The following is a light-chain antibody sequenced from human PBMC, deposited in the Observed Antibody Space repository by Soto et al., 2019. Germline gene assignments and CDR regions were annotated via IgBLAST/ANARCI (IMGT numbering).Light chain of an antibody. CDR2: EVS. CDR1: SSDVGSYNL. J-gene: IGLJ1*01. CDR3: CSYACSSKV. V-gene: IGLV2-23*02. Sequence: QSALTQPASVSGSPGQSITISCTGTSSDVGSYNLVSWYQQHPGKAPKLMIYEVSKRPSGVSNRFSGSKSGNTASLTISGLQAEDEADYYCCSYACSSKVFGTGTKLTVL.